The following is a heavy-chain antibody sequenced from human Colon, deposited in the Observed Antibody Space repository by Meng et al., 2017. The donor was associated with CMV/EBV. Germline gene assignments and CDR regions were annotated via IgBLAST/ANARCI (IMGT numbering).Heavy chain of an antibody. D-gene: IGHD1-26*01. CDR3: ARHSGSYKNDY. Sequence: GESLKISCASSGFTFSSYDMSWVRQAPGKGLEWVPGISGSGGSTYYADSVKGRFTISRDNAKNTLYLQMNSLRAEDTAVYYCARHSGSYKNDYWGQGTLVTVSS. CDR1: GFTFSSYD. CDR2: ISGSGGST. V-gene: IGHV3-23*01. J-gene: IGHJ4*02.